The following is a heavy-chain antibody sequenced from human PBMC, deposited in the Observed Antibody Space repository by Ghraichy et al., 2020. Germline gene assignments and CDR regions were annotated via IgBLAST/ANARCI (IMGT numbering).Heavy chain of an antibody. CDR3: ARDRGPYYYDSSGSCMDV. CDR1: GGSISSYY. CDR2: IYYSGST. D-gene: IGHD3-22*01. V-gene: IGHV4-59*01. J-gene: IGHJ6*02. Sequence: SETLSLTCTVSGGSISSYYWSWIRQPPGKGLEWIGYIYYSGSTNYNPSLKSRVTISVDTSKNQFSLKLSSVTAADTAVCYCARDRGPYYYDSSGSCMDVWGQGTTVTVSS.